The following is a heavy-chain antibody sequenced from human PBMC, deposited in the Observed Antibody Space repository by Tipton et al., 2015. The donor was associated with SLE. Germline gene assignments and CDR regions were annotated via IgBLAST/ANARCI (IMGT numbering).Heavy chain of an antibody. Sequence: TLSLTCTVSGGSITNHYWNWIRQPPGKGLEWIGYIQYSGTTHDNPSLKSRVTMSVDMSKNQFSLRLTSVTAADTAVYYCARASRIGDIWGQGTMVTVSS. D-gene: IGHD3-22*01. CDR3: ARASRIGDI. CDR1: GGSITNHY. CDR2: IQYSGTT. V-gene: IGHV4-59*11. J-gene: IGHJ3*02.